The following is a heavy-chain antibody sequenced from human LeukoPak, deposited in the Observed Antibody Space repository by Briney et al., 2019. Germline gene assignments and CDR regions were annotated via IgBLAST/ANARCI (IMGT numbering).Heavy chain of an antibody. CDR2: ITSSYAT. V-gene: IGHV3-73*01. J-gene: IGHJ4*02. CDR1: GFTFSGSS. Sequence: VQPGGSLKLSCAASGFTFSGSSMHWVRQASGKGLEWVGRITSSYATAYAASVKGRFTISRDVSGNTAYLQMNSLRTEDTAVYYCAPGSDNYYVSWGQGTLVTVSS. CDR3: APGSDNYYVS. D-gene: IGHD2-21*01.